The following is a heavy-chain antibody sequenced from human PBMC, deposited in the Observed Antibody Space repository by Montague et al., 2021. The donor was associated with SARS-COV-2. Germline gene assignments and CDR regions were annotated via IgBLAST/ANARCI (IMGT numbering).Heavy chain of an antibody. CDR3: ARHLAISGPAAVSDY. D-gene: IGHD2-2*01. CDR2: IHYSGIT. CDR1: GDSISSGYFY. V-gene: IGHV4-39*01. Sequence: SETLSLTCTVSGDSISSGYFYWGWIRQPPGKGLEWVGTIHYSGITYYNPSLKSRVTISVDTSRNQCSLKLSSVTAADTAIYYCARHLAISGPAAVSDYWGQGTLVTVSS. J-gene: IGHJ4*02.